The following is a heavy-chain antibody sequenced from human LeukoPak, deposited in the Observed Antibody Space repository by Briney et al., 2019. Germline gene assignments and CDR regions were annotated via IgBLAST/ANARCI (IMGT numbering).Heavy chain of an antibody. Sequence: SETLSLTCPVSGGSVSSSRYYWGWMRQPPGKGLAWTGSIFYTGSTYYKPSLNSRVNTSVAASKKQISLKLSSVTAADTAVYFCARHKAFDYLSPIDSWGQGTLVTVSS. CDR3: ARHKAFDYLSPIDS. D-gene: IGHD3-9*01. CDR1: GGSVSSSRYY. CDR2: IFYTGST. J-gene: IGHJ4*02. V-gene: IGHV4-39*01.